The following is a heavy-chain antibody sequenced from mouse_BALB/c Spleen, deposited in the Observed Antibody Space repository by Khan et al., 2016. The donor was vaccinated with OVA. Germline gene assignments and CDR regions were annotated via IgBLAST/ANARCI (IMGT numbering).Heavy chain of an antibody. J-gene: IGHJ2*01. Sequence: QVRLQQSGPELVRPGVSVKISCTGSGYTFTDYAMHWVKQSHAKSLEWIGLISTYSGNTNYKQKFKGKATMTVDKSSSTAYMELDRLTSEDSAIXYGRGAAYDCYYNDWGQGTTLAVSS. D-gene: IGHD2-3*01. V-gene: IGHV1S137*01. CDR3: RGAAYDCYYND. CDR1: GYTFTDYA. CDR2: ISTYSGNT.